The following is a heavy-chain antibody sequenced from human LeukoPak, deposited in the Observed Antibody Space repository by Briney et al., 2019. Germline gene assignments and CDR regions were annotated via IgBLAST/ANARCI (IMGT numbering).Heavy chain of an antibody. CDR1: GFTFSSYW. V-gene: IGHV3-21*01. CDR3: ARAGSSRPNYYFDY. J-gene: IGHJ4*02. CDR2: ISSGSSYI. Sequence: PGGSLRLSCAASGFTFSSYWMHWVRQAPGKGLEWVSSISSGSSYISYADSVKGRFTISRDNAKNSLNLQMNSLRAEDTAVYYCARAGSSRPNYYFDYWGQGTLVTVSS. D-gene: IGHD6-13*01.